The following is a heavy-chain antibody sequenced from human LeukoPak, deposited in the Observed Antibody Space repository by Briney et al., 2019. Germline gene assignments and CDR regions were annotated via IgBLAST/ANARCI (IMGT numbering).Heavy chain of an antibody. CDR2: IYYSGST. J-gene: IGHJ5*02. CDR1: GGSISSHY. V-gene: IGHV4-59*11. CDR3: ARDFSERWFDP. Sequence: KPSETLSLTCTVSGGSISSHYWSWIRQPPGKGLEWIGYIYYSGSTNYNPSLKSRVTISVDTSKNQFSLKLSSVTAADTAVYYCARDFSERWFDPWGQGTLVTVSS. D-gene: IGHD5-24*01.